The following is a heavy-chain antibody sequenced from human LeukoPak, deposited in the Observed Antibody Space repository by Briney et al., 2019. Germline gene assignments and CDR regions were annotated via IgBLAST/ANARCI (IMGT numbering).Heavy chain of an antibody. V-gene: IGHV3-48*02. J-gene: IGHJ4*02. CDR2: INSSSSTI. CDR1: GFTFSSYG. D-gene: IGHD4-17*01. Sequence: GGSLRLSCAASGFTFSSYGMHWVRQAPGKGLEWVSYINSSSSTIFYADSVKGRFTISRDNAKNSLYLQMNSLRDEDTAVYYCARCAYGEDYFDYWGQGTLVTVSS. CDR3: ARCAYGEDYFDY.